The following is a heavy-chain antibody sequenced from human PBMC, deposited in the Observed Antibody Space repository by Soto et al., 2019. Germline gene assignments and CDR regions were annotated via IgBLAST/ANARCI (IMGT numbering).Heavy chain of an antibody. V-gene: IGHV4-30-4*08. D-gene: IGHD2-21*02. J-gene: IGHJ6*02. CDR2: VHYSGSI. CDR1: GGSISYEYYH. CDR3: VREDDGGDREDYGLDV. Sequence: QAQLQQSGPGLVKPSQTLSLTCTVSGGSISYEYYHWTWIRQSPGKGLEWIGYVHYSGSIMYNPSFKTRVTISVDTSKNQFSLDLSSVTAADTAVYCCVREDDGGDREDYGLDVWGQGTTVTVSS.